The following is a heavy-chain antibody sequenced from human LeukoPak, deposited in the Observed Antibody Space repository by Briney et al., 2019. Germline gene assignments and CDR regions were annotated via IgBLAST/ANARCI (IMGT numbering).Heavy chain of an antibody. CDR1: GFTFSSYW. Sequence: GGSLRLSCAASGFTFSSYWMHWVRHAPGKGLVWVSRINSDGSSTSYADSVKGRFTISRDNAKNTLYLQMNSLRAEDTAVYYCASGSVLGSSWYDLYYYYYYMDVWGKGTTVTVSS. V-gene: IGHV3-74*01. D-gene: IGHD6-13*01. CDR2: INSDGSST. J-gene: IGHJ6*03. CDR3: ASGSVLGSSWYDLYYYYYYMDV.